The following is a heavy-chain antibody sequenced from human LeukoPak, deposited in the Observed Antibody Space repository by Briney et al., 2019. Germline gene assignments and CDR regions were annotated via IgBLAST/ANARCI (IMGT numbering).Heavy chain of an antibody. V-gene: IGHV4-39*07. CDR3: ARETTVVVY. Sequence: SETLSLTCTVSGGSISSSSYYWGWIRQPPGKGLEWIVSIYYSGSTNYNPSLKSRVTISVDTSKNQFSLKLSSVTAADTAVYYCARETTVVVYWGQGTLVTVSS. CDR1: GGSISSSSYY. J-gene: IGHJ4*02. CDR2: IYYSGST. D-gene: IGHD4-23*01.